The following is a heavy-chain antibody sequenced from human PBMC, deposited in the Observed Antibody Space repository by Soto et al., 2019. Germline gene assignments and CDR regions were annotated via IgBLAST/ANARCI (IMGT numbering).Heavy chain of an antibody. CDR2: IKQDGNEK. V-gene: IGHV3-7*01. Sequence: DVQLVESGGALVQPGESLRLSCAASGFTFSDYLMTWVRQAPGKGLEWVATIKQDGNEKYYVDSVKGRFTISRDNAKHSLYLQMNGLRAEDTAVYYCAIGHWLGNWGHGTLVNVSS. CDR1: GFTFSDYL. D-gene: IGHD6-19*01. J-gene: IGHJ4*01. CDR3: AIGHWLGN.